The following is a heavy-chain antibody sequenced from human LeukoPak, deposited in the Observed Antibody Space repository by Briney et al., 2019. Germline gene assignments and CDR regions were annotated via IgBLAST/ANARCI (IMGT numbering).Heavy chain of an antibody. CDR3: ARDPNYYDSMGAFDI. D-gene: IGHD3-22*01. J-gene: IGHJ3*02. Sequence: GGSLRLSCAASGFTVSSNYMSWVRQAPGKGLEWVSVIYSGGSTYYADSVKGRFTISRDNSKNTLYLQMNSLRAEDTAVYYCARDPNYYDSMGAFDIWGQGTMVTVSS. CDR1: GFTVSSNY. CDR2: IYSGGST. V-gene: IGHV3-53*01.